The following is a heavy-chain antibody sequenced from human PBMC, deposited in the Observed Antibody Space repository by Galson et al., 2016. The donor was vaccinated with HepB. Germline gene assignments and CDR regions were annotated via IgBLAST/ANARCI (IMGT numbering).Heavy chain of an antibody. CDR2: ISNRATT. CDR1: GVSFSDFY. Sequence: SETLSPTCSVSGVSFSDFYWNWIRQRPGEGLEWIGYISNRATTIYNPSLRSRVTISLDTSKSQFFLRMSSVTAADTAIYYCARQNSRGLVWRNYLDYWGQGSLVTVSS. CDR3: ARQNSRGLVWRNYLDY. D-gene: IGHD2/OR15-2a*01. V-gene: IGHV4-59*08. J-gene: IGHJ4*02.